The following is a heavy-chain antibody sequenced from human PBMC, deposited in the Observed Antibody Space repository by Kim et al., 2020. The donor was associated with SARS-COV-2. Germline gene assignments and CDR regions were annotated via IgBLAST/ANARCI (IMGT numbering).Heavy chain of an antibody. J-gene: IGHJ2*01. CDR3: ARAMQWLGNRYWYFDL. D-gene: IGHD6-19*01. Sequence: KLQGRVTMTTDTSTSTAYMELRSLRSDDTAVYYCARAMQWLGNRYWYFDLWGRGTLVTVSS. V-gene: IGHV1-18*01.